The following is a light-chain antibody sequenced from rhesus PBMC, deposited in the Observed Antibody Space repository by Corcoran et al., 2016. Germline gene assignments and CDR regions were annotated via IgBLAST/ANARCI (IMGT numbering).Light chain of an antibody. Sequence: QVILTQSPATLSLSPGERATLSCRASQSVSSYLAWYQPKPGQAPRLLINGASSRATGIPDRFSGSGSGTDFSLTISSLGPEDVGVYHCYQHSSGYSFGQGTKVEIK. CDR3: YQHSSGYS. V-gene: IGKV3-10*01. CDR2: GAS. J-gene: IGKJ2*01. CDR1: QSVSSY.